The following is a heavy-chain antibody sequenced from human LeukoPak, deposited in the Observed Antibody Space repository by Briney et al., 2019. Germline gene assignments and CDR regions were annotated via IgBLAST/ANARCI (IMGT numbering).Heavy chain of an antibody. Sequence: GGSLRLSCAASGFTFSSYAMSWVRQAPGKGLERVSAISGSGGSTYYADSVKGRFTISRDNSKNTLYLQMNSLRAEDAAVYYCARDEYDYGDSYYFDYWGQGTLVTVSS. V-gene: IGHV3-23*01. CDR3: ARDEYDYGDSYYFDY. D-gene: IGHD4-17*01. J-gene: IGHJ4*02. CDR1: GFTFSSYA. CDR2: ISGSGGST.